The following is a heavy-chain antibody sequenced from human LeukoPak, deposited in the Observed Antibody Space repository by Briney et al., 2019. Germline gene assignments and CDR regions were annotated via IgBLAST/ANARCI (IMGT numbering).Heavy chain of an antibody. Sequence: SETLSLXCTVSGGSISSYYWSWIRQPPGKGLEWIGYIYYSGSTNFNPSLKNRVTISLDTSKSQFSLRLTSVTAADTAVYYCASLGGLGSWNFGYWGQGTLVTVPS. J-gene: IGHJ4*02. D-gene: IGHD3-10*01. CDR3: ASLGGLGSWNFGY. CDR1: GGSISSYY. CDR2: IYYSGST. V-gene: IGHV4-59*01.